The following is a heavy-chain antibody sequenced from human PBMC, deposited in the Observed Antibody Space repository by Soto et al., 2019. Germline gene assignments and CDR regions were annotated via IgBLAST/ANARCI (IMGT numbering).Heavy chain of an antibody. J-gene: IGHJ3*02. V-gene: IGHV3-23*01. CDR1: GFTFSSYA. CDR3: ARRSDKLRYLDWLLSLACAFDI. Sequence: EVQLLESGGGLVQPGGSLRLSCAASGFTFSSYAMSWVRQAPGKGLEWVSAISGRGGSTSYADSVKGRFTISRDNSKNTLYLQLNSLRAEDTAVYYCARRSDKLRYLDWLLSLACAFDIWGQGTMVTVS. D-gene: IGHD3-9*01. CDR2: ISGRGGST.